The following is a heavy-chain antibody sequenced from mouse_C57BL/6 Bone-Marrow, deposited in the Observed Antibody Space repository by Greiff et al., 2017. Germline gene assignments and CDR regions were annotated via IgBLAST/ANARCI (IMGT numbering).Heavy chain of an antibody. CDR1: GYTFTSYW. CDR3: ARNSNYLSWFAY. Sequence: QVQLQQPGAELVMPGASVKLSCKASGYTFTSYWMHWVKQRPGQGLEWIGEIDPSDSYTNYNQKFKGKSTLTVDKSSSTAYMQLSSLTSEDSAVYYCARNSNYLSWFAYWGQGTLVTGSA. J-gene: IGHJ3*01. CDR2: IDPSDSYT. D-gene: IGHD2-5*01. V-gene: IGHV1-69*01.